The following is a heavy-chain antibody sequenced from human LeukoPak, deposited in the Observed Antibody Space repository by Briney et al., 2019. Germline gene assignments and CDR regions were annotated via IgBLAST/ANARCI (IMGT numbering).Heavy chain of an antibody. J-gene: IGHJ4*02. V-gene: IGHV3-11*04. CDR2: ISSSGSTI. CDR3: ATFRKYQLLPPPHPLGY. D-gene: IGHD2-2*01. CDR1: GFTFSDYY. Sequence: GGSLRLSCAASGFTFSDYYMSWIRQAPGKGLEWVSYISSSGSTIYYADSVKGRFTISRDNAKNSLYLQMNGLRAEDTAVYYCATFRKYQLLPPPHPLGYWGQGTLVTVSS.